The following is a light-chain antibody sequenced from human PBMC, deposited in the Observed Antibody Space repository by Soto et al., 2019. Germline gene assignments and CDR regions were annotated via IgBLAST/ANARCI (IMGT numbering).Light chain of an antibody. Sequence: QSVLTQPASSSGTPGERVTISCSGRSANIGTNFVFWYQQLPGTAPKLLIYSNNQRPSGVPDRFSGSKSGTSASLAISGLRSEDEANYYCVAWDERLSGLVLGTGTKV. CDR2: SNN. V-gene: IGLV1-47*02. J-gene: IGLJ1*01. CDR1: SANIGTNF. CDR3: VAWDERLSGLV.